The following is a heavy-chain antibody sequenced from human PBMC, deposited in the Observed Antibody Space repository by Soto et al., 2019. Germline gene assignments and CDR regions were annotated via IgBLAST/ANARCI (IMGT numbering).Heavy chain of an antibody. CDR3: ARERQWSPLRY. J-gene: IGHJ4*02. V-gene: IGHV1-18*04. CDR1: GYTFNNYG. Sequence: QVRLVQSGLEVKKPGASMRLSCNTSGYTFNNYGVTWVRQAPVQWIEWMGWVSSYNRNTNYAQKFEDRVIMNTDTSTSTAYLELRNLKSDDTDLYYCARERQWSPLRYWGEGTLVTFS. D-gene: IGHD2-15*01. CDR2: VSSYNRNT.